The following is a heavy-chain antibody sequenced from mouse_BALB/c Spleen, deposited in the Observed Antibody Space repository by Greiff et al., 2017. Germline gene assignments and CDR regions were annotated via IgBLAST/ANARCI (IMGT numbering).Heavy chain of an antibody. Sequence: QVQLQQPGAELVRPGASVKLSCKASGYTFTSYWINWVKQRPGQGLEWIGNIYPSDSYTNYNQKFKDKATLTVDKSSSTAYMQLSSPTSEDSAVYYWTRSSGYYGSPWFAYWGQGTLVTVSA. CDR1: GYTFTSYW. V-gene: IGHV1-69*02. J-gene: IGHJ3*01. D-gene: IGHD1-1*01. CDR2: IYPSDSYT. CDR3: TRSSGYYGSPWFAY.